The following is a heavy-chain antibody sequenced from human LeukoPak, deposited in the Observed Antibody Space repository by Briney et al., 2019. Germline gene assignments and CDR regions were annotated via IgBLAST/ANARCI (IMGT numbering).Heavy chain of an antibody. CDR3: AKGGQQLALDY. D-gene: IGHD6-13*01. CDR2: ISYDGSNK. V-gene: IGHV3-30*18. Sequence: GRSLRLSCAASGFTFSSYGMHWVRQAPGKGLEWVAVISYDGSNKYYADSVKGRFTISRDNSKNTLYLQMNSLRAEDTASYYCAKGGQQLALDYWGQGTLVTVSS. CDR1: GFTFSSYG. J-gene: IGHJ4*02.